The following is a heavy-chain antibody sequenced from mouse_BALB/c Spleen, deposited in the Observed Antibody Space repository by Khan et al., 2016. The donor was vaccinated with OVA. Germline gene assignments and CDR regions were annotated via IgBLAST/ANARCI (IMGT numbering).Heavy chain of an antibody. CDR3: ARESGHGWFAY. V-gene: IGHV1S137*01. D-gene: IGHD1-3*01. J-gene: IGHJ3*01. CDR1: GYTFTGYA. Sequence: VELVESGAELVRPGVSVKISCKASGYTFTGYAMHWVKQSHGKSLEWIGVISTDYDDTNYNQNFKGKATLTVDKSSSTAYMELARLTSEDSAIYYGARESGHGWFAYWGQGTLVTVSA. CDR2: ISTDYDDT.